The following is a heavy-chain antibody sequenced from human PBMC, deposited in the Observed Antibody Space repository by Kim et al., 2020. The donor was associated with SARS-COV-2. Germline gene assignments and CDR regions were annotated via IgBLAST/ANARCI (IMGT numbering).Heavy chain of an antibody. Sequence: SVKVSCKASGGTFSSYAISWVRQAPVQGLEWMGGIIPIFGTANYAQKFQGRVTITADESTSTAYMELSSLRSEDTAVYYCACSTVVVAASPYYYGMDVWGQGTTVTVSS. CDR2: IIPIFGTA. J-gene: IGHJ6*02. D-gene: IGHD2-15*01. V-gene: IGHV1-69*13. CDR1: GGTFSSYA. CDR3: ACSTVVVAASPYYYGMDV.